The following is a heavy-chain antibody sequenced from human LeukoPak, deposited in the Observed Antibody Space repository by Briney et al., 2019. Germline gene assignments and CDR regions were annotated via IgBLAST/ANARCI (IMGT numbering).Heavy chain of an antibody. CDR1: GFTFSSYA. D-gene: IGHD6-19*01. CDR3: AKTTTGYSSGRFPGWPVDY. V-gene: IGHV3-23*01. CDR2: IFGSGGST. J-gene: IGHJ4*02. Sequence: QAGGSLRLSCAASGFTFSSYAMYWVRQAPGKGLEWVSGIFGSGGSTHYADSVKGRFTISRDNSKNTVYLQMNSLRAGDTAVYYCAKTTTGYSSGRFPGWPVDYWGQGTLVTVSS.